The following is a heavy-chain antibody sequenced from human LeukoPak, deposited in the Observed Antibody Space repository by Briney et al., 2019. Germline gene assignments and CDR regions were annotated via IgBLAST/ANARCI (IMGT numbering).Heavy chain of an antibody. CDR3: AKTRSGSGSYLNSYILDY. J-gene: IGHJ4*02. Sequence: PGGSLRLSCAASGLTFSSYGMHWVRQAPGKGLEWVAFIRDGGSNKYYADSVKGRFTISRDNSKNTLYLQMNSLRAEDTAVYYCAKTRSGSGSYLNSYILDYWGQGTLVTVSS. CDR2: IRDGGSNK. CDR1: GLTFSSYG. D-gene: IGHD3-22*01. V-gene: IGHV3-30*02.